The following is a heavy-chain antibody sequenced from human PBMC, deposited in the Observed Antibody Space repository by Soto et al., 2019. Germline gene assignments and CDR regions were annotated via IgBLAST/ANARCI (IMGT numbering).Heavy chain of an antibody. CDR2: ISSSSSYI. Sequence: LRLSCAASGFTFSSYSMNWVRQAPGKGLEWVSSISSSSSYIYYADSVKGRFTISRDNAKNSLYLQMNSLRAEDTAVYYCARDGLELRRDYYGMDVWGQGTTVTVSS. V-gene: IGHV3-21*01. J-gene: IGHJ6*02. D-gene: IGHD1-7*01. CDR3: ARDGLELRRDYYGMDV. CDR1: GFTFSSYS.